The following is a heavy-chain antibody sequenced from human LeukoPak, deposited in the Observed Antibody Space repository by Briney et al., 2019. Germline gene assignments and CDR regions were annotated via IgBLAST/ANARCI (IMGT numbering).Heavy chain of an antibody. D-gene: IGHD4-17*01. J-gene: IGHJ3*02. CDR3: ARPEEHGDYVHDAFDI. Sequence: GESLKIPCKASGYRFTSYWIGWVRQMPGKGLEWMGIIYPGDSDTRYSPSFQGQVTISADKSISTAYLQWSSLKASDTAMYYCARPEEHGDYVHDAFDIWGQGTMVTVSS. V-gene: IGHV5-51*01. CDR1: GYRFTSYW. CDR2: IYPGDSDT.